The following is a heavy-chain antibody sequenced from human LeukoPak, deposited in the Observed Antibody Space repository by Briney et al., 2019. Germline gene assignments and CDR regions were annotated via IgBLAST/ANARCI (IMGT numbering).Heavy chain of an antibody. CDR3: ARLVQSYYYDSSGYYYFDY. CDR1: GGSFSGYY. D-gene: IGHD3-22*01. Sequence: SETLSLTCAVYGGSFSGYYWSWIRQPPGKGLEWIGEINHSGSTNYNPSLKSRVTISVDTSKNQLSLKLSSVTAADTAVYYCARLVQSYYYDSSGYYYFDYWGQGTLVTVSS. V-gene: IGHV4-34*01. CDR2: INHSGST. J-gene: IGHJ4*02.